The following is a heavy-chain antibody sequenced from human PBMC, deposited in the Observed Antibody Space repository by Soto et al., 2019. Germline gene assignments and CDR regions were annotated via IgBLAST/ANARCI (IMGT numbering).Heavy chain of an antibody. Sequence: PGGSLRLSCAASGFTFSSYWTSWVRQAPGKGLEWVANIKQDGSEKYYVDSVKGRFTISRDNAKNSLYLQMNSLRAEDTAVYYCARGVQIVATINYAFDIWGQGTIVTVSS. CDR2: IKQDGSEK. CDR1: GFTFSSYW. CDR3: ARGVQIVATINYAFDI. V-gene: IGHV3-7*01. J-gene: IGHJ3*02. D-gene: IGHD5-12*01.